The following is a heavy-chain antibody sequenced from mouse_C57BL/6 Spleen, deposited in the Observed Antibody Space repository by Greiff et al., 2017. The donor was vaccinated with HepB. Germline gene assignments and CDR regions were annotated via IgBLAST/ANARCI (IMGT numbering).Heavy chain of an antibody. CDR1: GYAFTNYL. D-gene: IGHD4-1*02. Sequence: QVQLQQSGAELVRPGTSVKVSCKASGYAFTNYLIEWVKQRPGQGLEWIGVINPGSGGTNYNEKFKGKATLTADKSSSTAYMQLSSLTSEDSAVYFCARERATGTAWFAYWGQGTLVTVSA. CDR2: INPGSGGT. V-gene: IGHV1-54*01. CDR3: ARERATGTAWFAY. J-gene: IGHJ3*01.